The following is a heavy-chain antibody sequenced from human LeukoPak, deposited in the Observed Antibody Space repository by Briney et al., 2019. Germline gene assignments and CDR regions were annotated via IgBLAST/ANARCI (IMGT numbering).Heavy chain of an antibody. CDR3: VSHYTLDKWFDP. CDR1: GGSVSSGSYY. Sequence: SETLSLTCTVSGGSVSSGSYYWSWIRQPPGKGLEWIGYIYYSGSTKFNPSLKSRVTISIDTSKNQFSLKLSSVTAADTAVYYCVSHYTLDKWFDPWGQGTLVTVSS. D-gene: IGHD2/OR15-2a*01. V-gene: IGHV4-61*01. J-gene: IGHJ5*02. CDR2: IYYSGST.